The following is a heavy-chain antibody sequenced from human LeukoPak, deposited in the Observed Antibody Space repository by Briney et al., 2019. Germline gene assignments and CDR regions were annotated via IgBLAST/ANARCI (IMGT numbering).Heavy chain of an antibody. CDR3: ARGVGYCSSTSCYADY. J-gene: IGHJ4*02. Sequence: KAGGSLRLSCTASGFTFSSYSMNWVRQAPGKGLEWVSYISSSSSYIYYADSVKGRFTISRDNAKNSLYLQMNSMRAEDTAVYYCARGVGYCSSTSCYADYWGQGTLVTVSS. D-gene: IGHD2-2*01. CDR2: ISSSSSYI. V-gene: IGHV3-21*01. CDR1: GFTFSSYS.